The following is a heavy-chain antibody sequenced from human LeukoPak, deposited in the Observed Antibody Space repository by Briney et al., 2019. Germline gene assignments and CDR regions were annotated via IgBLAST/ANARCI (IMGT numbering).Heavy chain of an antibody. CDR1: GYTFTGYY. CDR3: ATDRDYYDSSTAFDY. V-gene: IGHV1-24*01. Sequence: ASVKVSCKASGYTFTGYYMHWVRQAPGKGLEWMGGFDPEDGETIYAQKFQGRVTMTEDTSTDTAYMELSSLRSEDTAVYYCATDRDYYDSSTAFDYWGQGTLVTVSS. J-gene: IGHJ4*02. D-gene: IGHD3-22*01. CDR2: FDPEDGET.